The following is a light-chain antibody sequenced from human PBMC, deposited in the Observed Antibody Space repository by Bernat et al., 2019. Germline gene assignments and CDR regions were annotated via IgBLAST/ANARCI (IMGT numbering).Light chain of an antibody. CDR2: DVT. J-gene: IGLJ3*02. Sequence: QSALTQPRSVSGSPGQSVTISCTGTSSDVGAYDRVSWYQQHPGKAPKLVIYDVTKRPSGVPDRFSGSKSGSTASLTISGLQAEDEADYHCCSFAGSSTLGVFGGGPKLTVL. V-gene: IGLV2-11*01. CDR3: CSFAGSSTLGV. CDR1: SSDVGAYDR.